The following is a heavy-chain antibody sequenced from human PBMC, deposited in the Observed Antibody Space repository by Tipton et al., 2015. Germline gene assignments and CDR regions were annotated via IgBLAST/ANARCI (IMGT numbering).Heavy chain of an antibody. CDR1: GYTFTSYD. CDR2: MSANRGVT. V-gene: IGHV1-8*01. Sequence: QLVQSGAEVKKPGASVKVFCKASGYTFTSYDINWFRQATGQGPEWMGWMSANRGVTAYAQKIQGRVTMTRDTSVRTAYMELPSLRSEDTSVYFCVRGQSTHFFDPWGQGTLVTVSS. CDR3: VRGQSTHFFDP. J-gene: IGHJ5*02.